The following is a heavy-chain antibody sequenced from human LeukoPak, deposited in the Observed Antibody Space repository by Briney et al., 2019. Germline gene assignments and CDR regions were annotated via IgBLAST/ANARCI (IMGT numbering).Heavy chain of an antibody. J-gene: IGHJ4*02. CDR2: IYTSGST. Sequence: PSETLSLTCTVSGGSISSGSYYWSWIRQPAGKGLEWIGRIYTSGSTNYNPSLKSRVTISVDTSKNQFSLKLSSVTAADTAVYYCAGGVQLERLPATQFDYWGQGTLVTVSS. V-gene: IGHV4-61*02. D-gene: IGHD1-1*01. CDR1: GGSISSGSYY. CDR3: AGGVQLERLPATQFDY.